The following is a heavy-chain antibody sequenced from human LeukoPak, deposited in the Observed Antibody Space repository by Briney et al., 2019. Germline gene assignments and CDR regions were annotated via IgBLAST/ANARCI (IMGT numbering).Heavy chain of an antibody. Sequence: SETLSLTCAVYGGSFSGYYWSCIRQPPGKGLEWIGEINHSGSTNYNPSLKSRVTISVDTSKSQFSLELRSVTAADTAVYYCVRDQSEFDSWGQGTVVTVSS. CDR2: INHSGST. J-gene: IGHJ4*02. CDR3: VRDQSEFDS. CDR1: GGSFSGYY. V-gene: IGHV4-34*01.